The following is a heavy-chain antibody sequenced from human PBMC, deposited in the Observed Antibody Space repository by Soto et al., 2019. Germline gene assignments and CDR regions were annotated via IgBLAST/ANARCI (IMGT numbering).Heavy chain of an antibody. CDR3: ARAYYDSSGYRPYWYFDL. CDR2: ISSSSSTI. J-gene: IGHJ2*01. Sequence: EVQLVESGGGLVQPGGSLRLSCAASGFTFSSYSMNWVRQAPGKGLEWVSYISSSSSTIYYADSVKGRFTISRDNAKNSLYLQMNSLRDEDTAVYYCARAYYDSSGYRPYWYFDLWGRGTLVTVSS. CDR1: GFTFSSYS. V-gene: IGHV3-48*02. D-gene: IGHD3-22*01.